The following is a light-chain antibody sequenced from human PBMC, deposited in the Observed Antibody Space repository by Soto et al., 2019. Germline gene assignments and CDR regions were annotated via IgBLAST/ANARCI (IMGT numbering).Light chain of an antibody. CDR2: DVS. J-gene: IGKJ1*01. V-gene: IGKV3-20*01. CDR1: QSVSSSY. Sequence: EIVLTQSPGTLSLSPGERATLSCRSSQSVSSSYLAWYQQKPGQAPRLLIYDVSSRATGIPDRFSGSGSGTDFTITISRLEHEYFAVYYCQQYGSSPTFGQGTKVEIK. CDR3: QQYGSSPT.